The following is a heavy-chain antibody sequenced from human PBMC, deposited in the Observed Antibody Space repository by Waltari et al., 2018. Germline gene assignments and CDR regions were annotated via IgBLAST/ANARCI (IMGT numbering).Heavy chain of an antibody. Sequence: QVQLVQSGAEVKKPGASVKVSCKASGYTLTGYYMHWVRQAPGQGLEWMGGIIPIFGTANYAQKFQGRVTITADESTSTAYMELSSLRSEDTAVYYCARASSGWYFFDYWGQGTLVTVSS. V-gene: IGHV1-69*01. CDR3: ARASSGWYFFDY. J-gene: IGHJ4*02. CDR1: GYTLTGYY. D-gene: IGHD6-19*01. CDR2: IIPIFGTA.